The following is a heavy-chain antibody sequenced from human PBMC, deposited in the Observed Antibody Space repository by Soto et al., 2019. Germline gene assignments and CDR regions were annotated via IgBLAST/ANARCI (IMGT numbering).Heavy chain of an antibody. J-gene: IGHJ1*01. Sequence: PSETLSLTCTVSGGSISSSSYYWSWIRQPPGKGLEWIGSIYYSGSTYYHPSLKSRVTISVDTSKNQFSLKLSSVTAADTAVYYCARGGDDSSGYYYVSEYFQHWGQGTLVTVSS. D-gene: IGHD3-22*01. CDR3: ARGGDDSSGYYYVSEYFQH. V-gene: IGHV4-39*01. CDR1: GGSISSSSYY. CDR2: IYYSGST.